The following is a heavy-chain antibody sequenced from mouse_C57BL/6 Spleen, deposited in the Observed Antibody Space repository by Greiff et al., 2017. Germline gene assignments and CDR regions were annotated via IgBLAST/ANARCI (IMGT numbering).Heavy chain of an antibody. J-gene: IGHJ1*03. CDR2: ISNGGGST. CDR1: GFTFSDYY. V-gene: IGHV5-12*01. Sequence: EVKVVESGGGLVQPGGSLKLSCAASGFTFSDYYMYWVRQTPEKRLEWVAYISNGGGSTYYPDTVKGRFTISRDNAKNTLYLQMSRLKSEDTAMYYCARPRYYYGSSYWYFDVWGTGTTVTVSS. D-gene: IGHD1-1*01. CDR3: ARPRYYYGSSYWYFDV.